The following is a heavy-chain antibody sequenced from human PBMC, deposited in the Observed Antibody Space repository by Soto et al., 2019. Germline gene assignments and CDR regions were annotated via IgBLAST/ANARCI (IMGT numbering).Heavy chain of an antibody. CDR2: IYYRGDT. Sequence: SETLSLTCAVSGGSVSSSSYYWGWIRQPPGKGLEWIGSIYYRGDTYYNPSLKSRLTILVDTSNNQFSLKLNSVTAADTAVYYCARPVIGTGSGFDYWGQGILVTVSS. CDR1: GGSVSSSSYY. J-gene: IGHJ4*02. CDR3: ARPVIGTGSGFDY. D-gene: IGHD3-10*01. V-gene: IGHV4-39*01.